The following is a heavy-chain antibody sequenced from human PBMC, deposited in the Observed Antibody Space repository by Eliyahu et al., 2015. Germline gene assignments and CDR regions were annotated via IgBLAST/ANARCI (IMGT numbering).Heavy chain of an antibody. Sequence: VQLLESGGGLVQPGGSLRLSCAASGFTFSXFAWAGVRQAPGKGLEWVSAISGSGGSTYYADSVKGRFTISRDNSKNTLYLQMNSLRAEDTAVYYCAKSSYYYDSTGYSPDYWGQGILVTVSS. CDR3: AKSSYYYDSTGYSPDY. CDR1: GFTFSXFA. CDR2: ISGSGGST. J-gene: IGHJ4*02. D-gene: IGHD3-22*01. V-gene: IGHV3-23*01.